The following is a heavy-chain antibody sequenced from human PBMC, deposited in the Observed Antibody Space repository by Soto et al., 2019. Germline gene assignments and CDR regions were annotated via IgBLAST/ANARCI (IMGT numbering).Heavy chain of an antibody. Sequence: QVQLQQWGAGLLKPSETLSLTCAVYGGSFSGYYWSWIRQPPGKGLEWIGEINHSGSTNYNPSLKSGVTISVDTSKNQFSLRLSSVTAADTAVYYCARLGGAYGDYEGGWGQGTLVTVSS. CDR3: ARLGGAYGDYEGG. V-gene: IGHV4-34*01. D-gene: IGHD4-17*01. CDR1: GGSFSGYY. CDR2: INHSGST. J-gene: IGHJ4*02.